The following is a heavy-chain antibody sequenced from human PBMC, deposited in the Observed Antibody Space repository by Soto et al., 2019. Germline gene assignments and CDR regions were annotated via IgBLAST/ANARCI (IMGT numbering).Heavy chain of an antibody. J-gene: IGHJ3*01. CDR3: ASRERVDAFDV. CDR1: GGTFSTYG. D-gene: IGHD1-26*01. CDR2: IIPISGTI. Sequence: SVKVSCKASGGTFSTYGITWVRQASGQGLEWMGGIIPISGTIKFAQKFQGRLTITPDESTYTFYMELSSLTSEDTAVYYCASRERVDAFDVWGQGTMVTVSS. V-gene: IGHV1-69*13.